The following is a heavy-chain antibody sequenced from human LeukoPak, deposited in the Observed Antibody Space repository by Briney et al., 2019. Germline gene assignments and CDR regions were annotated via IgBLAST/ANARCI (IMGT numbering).Heavy chain of an antibody. CDR3: AREISRSPGAFDI. CDR1: GFTFSSYA. V-gene: IGHV3-30-3*01. J-gene: IGHJ3*02. D-gene: IGHD1-1*01. Sequence: GRSLRLSCAASGFTFSSYAMHWVRQAPGKGLEWVAVISYDGSNKYYADSVKGRFTISRDNSKNTLYLQMNSLRAEDTAVYYCAREISRSPGAFDIWGQGTMVTVSS. CDR2: ISYDGSNK.